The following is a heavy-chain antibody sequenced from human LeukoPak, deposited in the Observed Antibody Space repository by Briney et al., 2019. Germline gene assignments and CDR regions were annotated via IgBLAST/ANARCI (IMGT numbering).Heavy chain of an antibody. CDR1: GGSFSGYY. J-gene: IGHJ2*01. CDR3: ARPRISSGGNGHFDL. V-gene: IGHV4-34*01. CDR2: INHSGST. D-gene: IGHD2-15*01. Sequence: SETLSLTCAVYGGSFSGYYWSWIRQPPGKGLEWIGEINHSGSTNYNPSLKSRVTISVDTSKNQFSLKLSSVTAADTAVYYCARPRISSGGNGHFDLWGRGTLVTVSS.